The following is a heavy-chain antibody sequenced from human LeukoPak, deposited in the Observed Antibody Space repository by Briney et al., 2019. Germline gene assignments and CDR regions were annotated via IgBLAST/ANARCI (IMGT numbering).Heavy chain of an antibody. CDR3: AREGLAAAGLDY. D-gene: IGHD6-13*01. V-gene: IGHV3-21*06. J-gene: IGHJ4*02. CDR1: GFSFSSFS. Sequence: GGSLRLSCAASGFSFSSFSMNWVRQAPGKGLEWVSSISSSSGYKYYADSVKGRFTISRDNAENSLYLQVNSLRAEDTAVYFCAREGLAAAGLDYWGQGTLVTVSS. CDR2: ISSSSGYK.